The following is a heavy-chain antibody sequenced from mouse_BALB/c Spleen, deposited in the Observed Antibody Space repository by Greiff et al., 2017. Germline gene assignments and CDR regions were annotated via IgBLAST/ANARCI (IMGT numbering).Heavy chain of an antibody. CDR3: ARHGSSYWYFDV. V-gene: IGHV1-39*01. D-gene: IGHD1-1*01. CDR2: IDPYYGGT. CDR1: GYSFTGYN. Sequence: LVESGPELEKPGASVKISCKASGYSFTGYNMNWVKQSNGKSLEWIGNIDPYYGGTSYNQKFKGKATLTVDKSSSTAYMQLKSLTSEDSAVYYCARHGSSYWYFDVWGAGTTVTVSS. J-gene: IGHJ1*01.